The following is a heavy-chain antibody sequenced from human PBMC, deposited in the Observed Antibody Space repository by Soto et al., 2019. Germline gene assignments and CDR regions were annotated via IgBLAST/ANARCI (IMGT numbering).Heavy chain of an antibody. Sequence: GEALKISCKGSGYTFTSSWMAWVRQMPGKGLEWMGIIYPGDSDTRYSPSFQGQVTISADKSISTAYLQWSSLKASDTAMSYCARPSRGYGQNDYWGQGTLVNVSS. CDR1: GYTFTSSW. CDR3: ARPSRGYGQNDY. CDR2: IYPGDSDT. J-gene: IGHJ4*02. D-gene: IGHD5-12*01. V-gene: IGHV5-51*01.